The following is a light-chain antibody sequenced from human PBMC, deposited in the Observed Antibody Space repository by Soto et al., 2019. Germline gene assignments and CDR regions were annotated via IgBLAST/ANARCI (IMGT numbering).Light chain of an antibody. CDR2: DTS. V-gene: IGKV3-15*01. J-gene: IGKJ5*01. CDR3: QQYNNWPPIT. CDR1: QSVSIK. Sequence: EIVLTQSPGTLSLSPGERATLSCRASQSVSIKLAWYQQRPGQAPRLLIYDTSTRATGIPARFSGSGSGTEFTLTIRSLQSEDFAVYYCQQYNNWPPITFGQGTRLEIK.